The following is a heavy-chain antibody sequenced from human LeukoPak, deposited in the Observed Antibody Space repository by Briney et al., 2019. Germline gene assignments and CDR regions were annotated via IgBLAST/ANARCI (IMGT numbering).Heavy chain of an antibody. Sequence: PSQTLSLTCTVSGGSSSSGDYYWSWIRQPPGKGLEWIGYIYYSGSTYYNPSLKSRVTISVDTSKNQFSLKLSSVTAADTAVYYCARSQYIIAAAGTGFDYWGQGTLVTVSS. D-gene: IGHD6-13*01. CDR3: ARSQYIIAAAGTGFDY. CDR2: IYYSGST. J-gene: IGHJ4*02. CDR1: GGSSSSGDYY. V-gene: IGHV4-30-4*08.